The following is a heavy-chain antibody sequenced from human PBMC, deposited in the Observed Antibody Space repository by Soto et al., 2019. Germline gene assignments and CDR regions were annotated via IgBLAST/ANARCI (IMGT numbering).Heavy chain of an antibody. CDR1: GLTFNSY. V-gene: IGHV3-23*01. Sequence: GGSLRLSCTASGLTFNSYMIWVRQAPGKGLEWVSGISTGGDSTYYADSVKGRFTISRDNSKNTLYLQMNSLRAEDTAVYYCAKDYGGYSLGSFQHWGQGTLVTVYS. J-gene: IGHJ1*01. CDR3: AKDYGGYSLGSFQH. D-gene: IGHD2-21*02. CDR2: ISTGGDST.